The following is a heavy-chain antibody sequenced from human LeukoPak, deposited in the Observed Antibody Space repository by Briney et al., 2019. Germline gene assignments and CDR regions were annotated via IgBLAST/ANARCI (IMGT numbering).Heavy chain of an antibody. CDR1: EFTFSNYW. D-gene: IGHD6-19*01. J-gene: IGHJ6*03. CDR3: ARVEAGYGSGWQEDYYYYMDV. V-gene: IGHV3-7*01. Sequence: PGGSLRLSCAASEFTFSNYWMTWVRQAPGKGLDWVANIKQDGSQTNYVDSVKGRFTISRDNAKNSLYLQMNSLRAEDTAVYYCARVEAGYGSGWQEDYYYYMDVWGKGTTVTISS. CDR2: IKQDGSQT.